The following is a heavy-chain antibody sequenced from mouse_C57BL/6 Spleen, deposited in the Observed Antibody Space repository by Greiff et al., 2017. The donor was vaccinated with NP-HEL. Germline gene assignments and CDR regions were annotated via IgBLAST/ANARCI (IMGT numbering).Heavy chain of an antibody. CDR1: GFTFSSYS. D-gene: IGHD6-1*01. Sequence: EVQRVESGGGLVKPGGSLKLSCAASGFTFSSYSMSWVRQTPEKRLEWVATISDGGSYTYYPDNVKGRFTISRDNAKNNPYLQISHLKSEDTAMYYCAREGLCQLFGYWGQGTTLTVAS. J-gene: IGHJ2*01. V-gene: IGHV5-4*01. CDR2: ISDGGSYT. CDR3: AREGLCQLFGY.